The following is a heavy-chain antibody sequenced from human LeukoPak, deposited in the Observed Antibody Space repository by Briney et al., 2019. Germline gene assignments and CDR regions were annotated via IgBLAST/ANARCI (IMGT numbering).Heavy chain of an antibody. CDR2: INTDGTVT. CDR1: GFTFSKYW. V-gene: IGHV3-74*01. Sequence: GGSLRLSCAASGFTFSKYWMLWVRQAPGKGLESVSRINTDGTVTTYADSVKGRFTVSRDNADNTMFLQMNSVRDEDTAVYYCARDASRADYWGQGTLVTVSS. J-gene: IGHJ4*02. CDR3: ARDASRADY.